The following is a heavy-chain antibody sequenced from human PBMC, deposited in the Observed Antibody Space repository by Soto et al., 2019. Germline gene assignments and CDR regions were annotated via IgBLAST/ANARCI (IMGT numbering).Heavy chain of an antibody. V-gene: IGHV3-23*01. Sequence: VGSLRLSCAASGFIFRDYAMYWVRQAPGKGLEWVSVISGSDGTTFYADSVRGRVTSSRDNSRNMVYLQMISLRAEDTAVYYCAKVIGGSESYWGGSHYYYALDVWGQGTTVTVSS. J-gene: IGHJ6*02. CDR3: AKVIGGSESYWGGSHYYYALDV. D-gene: IGHD3-10*01. CDR2: ISGSDGTT. CDR1: GFIFRDYA.